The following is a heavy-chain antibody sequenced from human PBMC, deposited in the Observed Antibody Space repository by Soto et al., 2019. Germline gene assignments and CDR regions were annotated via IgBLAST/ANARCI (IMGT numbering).Heavy chain of an antibody. J-gene: IGHJ4*02. CDR2: ICYDGNNE. D-gene: IGHD5-12*01. V-gene: IGHV3-33*01. CDR1: GFTFSNYG. Sequence: QVQLVESGGGVVQPGRSLRLSCAASGFTFSNYGMHWVRQAPGKGLEWVAVICYDGNNEDYADSVKGRFTISRDNYKNTLNLKINSLRAEDTAVYYSARDVDEYSRYDFLSLDWGQGPLVTVSS. CDR3: ARDVDEYSRYDFLSLD.